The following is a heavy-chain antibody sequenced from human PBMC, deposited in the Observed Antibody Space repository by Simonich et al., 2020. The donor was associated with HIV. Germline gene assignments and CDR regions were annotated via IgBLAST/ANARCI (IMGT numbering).Heavy chain of an antibody. CDR2: INDSGST. V-gene: IGHV4-34*01. D-gene: IGHD4-17*01. CDR3: ARRHPTTVTTPYFDY. Sequence: QVQLQQWGAGLLKPSETLSLTCAVYGGSFSGYYWSWVRQPPGKGREWIGEINDSGSTNNNPSLKSRVTISVDTSKNQFSLKLSSVTAADTAVYYCARRHPTTVTTPYFDYWGQGTLVTVSS. CDR1: GGSFSGYY. J-gene: IGHJ4*02.